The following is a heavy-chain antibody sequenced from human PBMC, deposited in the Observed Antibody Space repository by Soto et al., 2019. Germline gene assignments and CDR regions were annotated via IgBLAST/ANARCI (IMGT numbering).Heavy chain of an antibody. CDR1: GFTFSSYG. Sequence: QVQLVESGGGVVQPGSSLRLSCAASGFTFSSYGMHWVRQAPGKGLEWVAVIWYDGSNKYYADSVKGRFTISRDNSKNTLYLQMNSLRAEDTAVYYCAAGYYSRSYYFDYWGQGTLVTVSS. V-gene: IGHV3-33*01. J-gene: IGHJ4*02. CDR3: AAGYYSRSYYFDY. D-gene: IGHD6-6*01. CDR2: IWYDGSNK.